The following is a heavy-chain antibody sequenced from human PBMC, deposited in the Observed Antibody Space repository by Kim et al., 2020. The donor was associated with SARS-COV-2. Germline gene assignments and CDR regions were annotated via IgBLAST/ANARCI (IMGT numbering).Heavy chain of an antibody. CDR2: IGIRAGST. CDR3: AKMLRTEGVSANFDY. J-gene: IGHJ4*02. Sequence: GGSLRLSCAASGFTFSTYDMSWVRQAPGKGLEWVSDIGIRAGSTYYADSVKGRFTISRDNSKTTVYLQMNSLRAEDTVVYYCAKMLRTEGVSANFDYWGRGTLVTVSS. V-gene: IGHV3-23*01. CDR1: GFTFSTYD. D-gene: IGHD3-10*01.